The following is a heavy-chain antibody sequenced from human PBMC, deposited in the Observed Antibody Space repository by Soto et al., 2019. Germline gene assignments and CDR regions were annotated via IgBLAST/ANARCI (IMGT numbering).Heavy chain of an antibody. CDR1: GGPLSNYY. CDR2: IYFSGSF. CDR3: AKATLYQLLL. V-gene: IGHV4-59*01. D-gene: IGHD2-2*01. Sequence: PSETLSLTCNVSGGPLSNYYWSWIRQPPGKGLEWIGYIYFSGSFNYNPSLKSRVTMSVETPTNHVSLKLRSVTAADTAVYYCAKATLYQLLLWGQGNLVTVSS. J-gene: IGHJ4*02.